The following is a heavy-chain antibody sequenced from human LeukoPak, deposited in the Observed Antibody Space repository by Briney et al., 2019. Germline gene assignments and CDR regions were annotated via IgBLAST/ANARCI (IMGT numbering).Heavy chain of an antibody. CDR1: GDSASNNIAT. Sequence: SQTLSLTCAISGDSASNNIATWNWVRQSPSRGLEWLGRTYYRSRWGNDYAISVKGRITINPDTSKNQFSLKLSSVTAADTAVYYCASRGVGATTGFDYWGQGTLVTVSS. J-gene: IGHJ4*02. D-gene: IGHD1-26*01. CDR3: ASRGVGATTGFDY. V-gene: IGHV6-1*01. CDR2: TYYRSRWGN.